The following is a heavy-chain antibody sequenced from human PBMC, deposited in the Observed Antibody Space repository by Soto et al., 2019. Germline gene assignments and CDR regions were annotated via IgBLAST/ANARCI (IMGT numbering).Heavy chain of an antibody. Sequence: QVHLVQSGAEVKKPGASVKVSCKGSGYDFTTYGITWVRQAPGQGLEWMGWISAHNGNTNYAQKLQGRVTVTRDTSTSTAYMELRSLISDDTAVYYCARGRYGDYWGQGALVTVSS. J-gene: IGHJ4*02. CDR1: GYDFTTYG. D-gene: IGHD1-1*01. CDR3: ARGRYGDY. V-gene: IGHV1-18*01. CDR2: ISAHNGNT.